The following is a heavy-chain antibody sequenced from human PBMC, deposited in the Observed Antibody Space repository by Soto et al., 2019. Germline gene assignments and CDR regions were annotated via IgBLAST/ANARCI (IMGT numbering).Heavy chain of an antibody. V-gene: IGHV1-2*04. CDR2: INPNSGGT. Sequence: GASVKVSCKASGYTFTGYYMHWVRQAPGQGLEWMGWINPNSGGTNYAQKFQGWVTMTRDTSISTAYMELSRLRSDDTAVYYCAREAAARPLHYYRMDVWGQGTTVTVSS. J-gene: IGHJ6*02. CDR3: AREAAARPLHYYRMDV. CDR1: GYTFTGYY. D-gene: IGHD6-6*01.